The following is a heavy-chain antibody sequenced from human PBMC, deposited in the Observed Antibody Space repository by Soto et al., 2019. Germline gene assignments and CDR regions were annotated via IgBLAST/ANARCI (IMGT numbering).Heavy chain of an antibody. CDR3: AREKGITVAGRRPSFDY. D-gene: IGHD6-19*01. V-gene: IGHV1-2*02. CDR2: INPNSGGT. Sequence: GASVKVSCKASGYTFTGYYMHWVRQAPGQGLEWMGWINPNSGGTNYAQKFQGRVTMTRDTSISTAYMELSRLRSDDTAVYYCAREKGITVAGRRPSFDYWGQGTLVTVSS. CDR1: GYTFTGYY. J-gene: IGHJ4*02.